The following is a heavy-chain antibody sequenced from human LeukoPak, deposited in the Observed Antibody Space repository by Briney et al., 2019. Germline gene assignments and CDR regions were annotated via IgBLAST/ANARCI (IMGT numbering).Heavy chain of an antibody. D-gene: IGHD5-12*01. V-gene: IGHV3-20*04. Sequence: GGSLRLSCAASGFTFDDYGMSWVRQAPGKGLEWVSGINWNGGSTGYADSVKGRFTISRDNAKNSLYLQMNTLRAEDTAVYYCARESLATIGVDYWGQGTLVTVSS. CDR2: INWNGGST. CDR3: ARESLATIGVDY. CDR1: GFTFDDYG. J-gene: IGHJ4*02.